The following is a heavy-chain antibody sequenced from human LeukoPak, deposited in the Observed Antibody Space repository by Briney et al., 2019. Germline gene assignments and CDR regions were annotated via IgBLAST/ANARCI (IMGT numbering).Heavy chain of an antibody. V-gene: IGHV1-69*13. J-gene: IGHJ6*03. CDR3: ARDRAAAGHYYYYMDV. CDR1: GGTFSSYA. D-gene: IGHD6-13*01. Sequence: SVKVSCKASGGTFSSYAISWVRQAPGQGLEWMGGIIPIFGTANYAQKFQGRVTITADESTSTAYMELSSLRSEDTAEYYCARDRAAAGHYYYYMDVWGKGTTVTVSS. CDR2: IIPIFGTA.